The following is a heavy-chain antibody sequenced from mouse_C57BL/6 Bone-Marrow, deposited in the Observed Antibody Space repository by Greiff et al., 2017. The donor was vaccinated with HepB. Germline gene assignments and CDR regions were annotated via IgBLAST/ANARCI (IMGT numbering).Heavy chain of an antibody. V-gene: IGHV1-54*01. Sequence: VQLQQSGAELVRPGTSVKVSCKASGYAFTNYLIEWVKQRPGQGLEWIGVINPGSGGTNYNEKFKGKATLTADKSSSTAYMQLSSLTSEDSAVYFCARGVVYYGSSSSMDYCGQGTSVTVSS. CDR2: INPGSGGT. CDR3: ARGVVYYGSSSSMDY. CDR1: GYAFTNYL. D-gene: IGHD1-1*01. J-gene: IGHJ4*01.